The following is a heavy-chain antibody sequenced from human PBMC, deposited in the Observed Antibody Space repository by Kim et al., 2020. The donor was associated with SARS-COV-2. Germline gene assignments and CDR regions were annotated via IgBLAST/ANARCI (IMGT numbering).Heavy chain of an antibody. Sequence: GGSLRLSCAAPGFTFDDYAMEWVRQAPGKGLEWVAGITWNSGSIGYADAVKGRFAIARYNAKNSLYLQMNSLRIEDTALYYCAGWSYYGMDVWGQGTTVTVSS. CDR2: ITWNSGSI. CDR1: GFTFDDYA. CDR3: AGWSYYGMDV. V-gene: IGHV3-9*01. J-gene: IGHJ6*02. D-gene: IGHD6-19*01.